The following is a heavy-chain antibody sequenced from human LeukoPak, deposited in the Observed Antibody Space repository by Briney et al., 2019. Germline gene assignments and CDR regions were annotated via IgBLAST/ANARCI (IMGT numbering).Heavy chain of an antibody. Sequence: PSETLSLTCTVSGGSISRYYWSWIRQPPGEGPEWIGYIYYSGSTNYNPSLKSRVTISVDTSKNQFSLKLSSVTAADTAVYYCARGFTRIFDYWGQGTLVTVSS. CDR2: IYYSGST. CDR3: ARGFTRIFDY. D-gene: IGHD2-15*01. CDR1: GGSISRYY. V-gene: IGHV4-59*01. J-gene: IGHJ4*02.